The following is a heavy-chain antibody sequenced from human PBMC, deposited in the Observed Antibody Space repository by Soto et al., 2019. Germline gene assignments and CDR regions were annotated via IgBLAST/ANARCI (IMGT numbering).Heavy chain of an antibody. V-gene: IGHV3-23*01. Sequence: PGGSLSLPFAASGFAFTIDHAMSWVRQAPGKGLEWVATIDGTGSGTYYADSVKGRFTISRDNAKSTLHLQMNSLRAEDTAVYHCVNARYYFHRGYFDDWGQAT. D-gene: IGHD1-26*01. CDR1: GFAFTIDHA. CDR3: VNARYYFHRGYFDD. CDR2: IDGTGSGT. J-gene: IGHJ4*02.